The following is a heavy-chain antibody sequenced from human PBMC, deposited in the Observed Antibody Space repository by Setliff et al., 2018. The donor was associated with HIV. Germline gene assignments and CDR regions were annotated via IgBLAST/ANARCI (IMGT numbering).Heavy chain of an antibody. Sequence: LSLTCTVSGGSISSGSYYWSWIRQPAGKGLEWIGHIYTSGSTNYNPSLKSRVMISVDKSKNQFSLKLSSVTAADTAVYYCASPPQNYYDSSGYLYWGQGTLVTVSS. CDR1: GGSISSGSYY. CDR3: ASPPQNYYDSSGYLY. J-gene: IGHJ4*02. CDR2: IYTSGST. D-gene: IGHD3-22*01. V-gene: IGHV4-61*09.